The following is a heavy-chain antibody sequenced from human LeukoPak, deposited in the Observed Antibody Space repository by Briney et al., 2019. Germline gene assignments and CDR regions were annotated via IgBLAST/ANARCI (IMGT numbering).Heavy chain of an antibody. CDR1: GVSISGYY. Sequence: SETLSLTCTVSGVSISGYYWIWIRQSPGRGLEWIGSVFYRDSFSYGGTTFYNPSLQNRVSISVDTSKNAFSLKLTSVTAADTAVHFCARQISENKDYWGQGTLVAVSS. CDR2: VFYRDSFSYGGTT. D-gene: IGHD1/OR15-1a*01. CDR3: ARQISENKDY. V-gene: IGHV4-59*05. J-gene: IGHJ4*02.